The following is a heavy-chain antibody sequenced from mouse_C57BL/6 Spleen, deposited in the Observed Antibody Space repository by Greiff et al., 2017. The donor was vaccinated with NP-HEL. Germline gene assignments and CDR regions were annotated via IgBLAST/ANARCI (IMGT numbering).Heavy chain of an antibody. J-gene: IGHJ4*01. V-gene: IGHV1-80*01. D-gene: IGHD2-10*01. CDR1: GYAFSSYW. CDR2: IYPGDGDT. Sequence: VQLQQSGAELVKPGASVKISCKASGYAFSSYWMNWVKQRPGKGLEWIGQIYPGDGDTNYNGKFKGKATLTADKSSSTAYMQLSSLTSEDSAVYFGARGGGAYSFMDYWGQGTSVTVSS. CDR3: ARGGGAYSFMDY.